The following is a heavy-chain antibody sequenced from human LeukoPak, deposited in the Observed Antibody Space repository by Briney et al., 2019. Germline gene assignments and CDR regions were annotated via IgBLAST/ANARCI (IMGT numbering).Heavy chain of an antibody. Sequence: SETLSLTCTVSGRSISSSSYYWGWIRQPPGKGLEWIGSIYYSGSTYYNPFLKSRLTISVDTSKNQFSLKLSSVTAADTAVYYCARGEAYYFDYWGQGTLVTVSS. CDR1: GRSISSSSYY. V-gene: IGHV4-39*07. CDR3: ARGEAYYFDY. J-gene: IGHJ4*02. CDR2: IYYSGST.